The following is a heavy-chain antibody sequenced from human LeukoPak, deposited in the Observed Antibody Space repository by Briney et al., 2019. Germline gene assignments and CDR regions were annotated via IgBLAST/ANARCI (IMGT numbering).Heavy chain of an antibody. CDR1: GFTFSSYG. D-gene: IGHD4-17*01. CDR3: AKDAGDYGDQGGFYYYYGMDV. J-gene: IGHJ6*02. Sequence: GGSLRLSCAASGFTFSSYGMHWVRQAPAKVLELVAVISYDGSNKYYADSVKGRFTISRDNSKNTLYLQMNSLRAEDTAVYYCAKDAGDYGDQGGFYYYYGMDVWGQGTTVTVSS. V-gene: IGHV3-30*18. CDR2: ISYDGSNK.